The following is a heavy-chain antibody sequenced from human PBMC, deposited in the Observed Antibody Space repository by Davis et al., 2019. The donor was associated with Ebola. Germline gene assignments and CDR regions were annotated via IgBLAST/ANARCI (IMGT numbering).Heavy chain of an antibody. CDR2: IVVGSGNT. CDR3: TSSVVVPAAISHYGMDV. D-gene: IGHD2-2*01. CDR1: VFTFTSSA. Sequence: SVKVSCKASVFTFTSSAVQWVRQARGQRLEWIGWIVVGSGNTNYAQKFQERVTITRDMSTSTAYMELSSLRSDDTAVYYCTSSVVVPAAISHYGMDVWGQGTTVTVSS. J-gene: IGHJ6*02. V-gene: IGHV1-58*01.